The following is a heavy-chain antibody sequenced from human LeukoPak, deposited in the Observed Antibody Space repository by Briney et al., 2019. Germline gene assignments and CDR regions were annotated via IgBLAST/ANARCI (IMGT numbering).Heavy chain of an antibody. CDR1: GYTFTSYG. CDR2: ISAYNGNT. D-gene: IGHD3-22*01. J-gene: IGHJ2*01. Sequence: ASVKVSCKASGYTFTSYGISWVRQAPGQGLEWMGWISAYNGNTNYAQKLQGRVTMTTDTSTSTAYMELRSLRSDDTAVYYCARADDSSGYYYPGWYFDLWGRGTLVTVSS. CDR3: ARADDSSGYYYPGWYFDL. V-gene: IGHV1-18*01.